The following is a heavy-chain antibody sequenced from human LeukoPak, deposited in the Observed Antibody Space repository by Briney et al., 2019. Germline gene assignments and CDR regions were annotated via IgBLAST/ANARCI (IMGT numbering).Heavy chain of an antibody. J-gene: IGHJ4*02. CDR1: GFTFSNYG. Sequence: GGSLRLSCAASGFTFSNYGMLWVRQAPGKGLEGVAFIRYDGSNNYYTDSAKGRFTISRDITKNTLYLHMNSLRAEAMAVCDCAREGGTVEIGEFDYWGQGTLVTVSS. D-gene: IGHD1-1*01. CDR2: IRYDGSNN. V-gene: IGHV3-30*02. CDR3: AREGGTVEIGEFDY.